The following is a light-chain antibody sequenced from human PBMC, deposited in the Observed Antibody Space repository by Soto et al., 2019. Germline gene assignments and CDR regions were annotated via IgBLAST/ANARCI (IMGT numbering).Light chain of an antibody. J-gene: IGKJ2*01. Sequence: EIVLTQSPGTLSLSPGERATLSCRASQSVSSSYLAWYQQKPGQAPRLLIYGASSRATGIPDRFSGSGSGTDFTLTISILEPEDFAVYYCQQYGSSPYTFGQGTQLQIK. CDR3: QQYGSSPYT. V-gene: IGKV3-20*01. CDR2: GAS. CDR1: QSVSSSY.